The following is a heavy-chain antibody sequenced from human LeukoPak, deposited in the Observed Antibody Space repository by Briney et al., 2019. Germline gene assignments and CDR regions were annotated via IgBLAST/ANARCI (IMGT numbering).Heavy chain of an antibody. Sequence: ASVKVSCKASGYTFTGYYMHWVRQAPGQGLEWMGWINTNTGNPTYAQGFTGRFVFSLDTSVSTAYLQISSLKAEDTAVYYCARATYGSGSYYNPYEYFQHWGQGTLVTVSS. CDR2: INTNTGNP. D-gene: IGHD3-10*01. V-gene: IGHV7-4-1*02. J-gene: IGHJ1*01. CDR3: ARATYGSGSYYNPYEYFQH. CDR1: GYTFTGYY.